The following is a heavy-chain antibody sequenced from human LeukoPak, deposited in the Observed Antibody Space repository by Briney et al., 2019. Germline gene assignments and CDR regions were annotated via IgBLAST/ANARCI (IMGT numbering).Heavy chain of an antibody. CDR3: ARGGSHCTNGVCSRYYYYGMDV. Sequence: SVKVSCKASGYTFTSYGISWVRQAPGQGLEWMGWISAYNGNTNYAQKLQGRVTMTTDTSTSTAYMELRSLRSDDTAVYYCARGGSHCTNGVCSRYYYYGMDVWGQGTTVTVSS. CDR2: ISAYNGNT. J-gene: IGHJ6*02. D-gene: IGHD2-8*01. CDR1: GYTFTSYG. V-gene: IGHV1-18*01.